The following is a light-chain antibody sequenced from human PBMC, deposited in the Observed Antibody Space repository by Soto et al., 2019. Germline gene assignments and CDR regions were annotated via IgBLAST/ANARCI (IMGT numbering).Light chain of an antibody. Sequence: QSVLTQSPSVSGAPGQGVAISCTGSRSNIGAGHDVQWYQQLPGTAPKLLIYGNNNRPSGVPDRFSGSKSGASASLAITGLQAEDEADYYCHSYDSSLTAVVFGGGTKLTVL. CDR2: GNN. V-gene: IGLV1-40*01. J-gene: IGLJ2*01. CDR3: HSYDSSLTAVV. CDR1: RSNIGAGHD.